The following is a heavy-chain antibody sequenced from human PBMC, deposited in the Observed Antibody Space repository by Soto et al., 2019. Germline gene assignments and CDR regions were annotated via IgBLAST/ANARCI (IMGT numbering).Heavy chain of an antibody. CDR1: GGTFVRHV. Sequence: QVQLVQSAAEVKKPESSVKVSCKTSGGTFVRHVISWVRQAPGQGPEWMGKINPLSGIPNYAQKFQDRVTFTADTDSSTAYMELSSLRSDDTAVYYCAAPACAATWCSPSHNLDHWGQGTLVTVSS. CDR3: AAPACAATWCSPSHNLDH. D-gene: IGHD2-2*01. CDR2: INPLSGIP. V-gene: IGHV1-69*09. J-gene: IGHJ4*02.